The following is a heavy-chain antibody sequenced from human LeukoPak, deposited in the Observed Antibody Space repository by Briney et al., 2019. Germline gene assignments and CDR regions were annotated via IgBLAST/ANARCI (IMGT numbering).Heavy chain of an antibody. CDR1: GFTFSTYG. CDR3: AKEIHDYSGYDI. CDR2: ISSDGSLK. V-gene: IGHV3-30*18. J-gene: IGHJ3*02. D-gene: IGHD5-12*01. Sequence: GRSLTLSCAASGFTFSTYGMHWVRQAPGKGLEWVAVISSDGSLKYYADSVKGRFTISRDNSKNTLLLQMNSLRAEDTAIYHCAKEIHDYSGYDIWGQGTMVTVSS.